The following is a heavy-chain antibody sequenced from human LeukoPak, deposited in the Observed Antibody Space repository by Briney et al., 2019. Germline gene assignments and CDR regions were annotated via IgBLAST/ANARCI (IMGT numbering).Heavy chain of an antibody. Sequence: SETLSLTCTVSGGSISSYYWSWIRQPAGKGLEWIGRIDTSGNTNYKPSLKSRVTMSVDTSKNQFSLKLSSVTAADTAVYYCARINNWNYYDYWGQGTLVTVSS. CDR2: IDTSGNT. CDR3: ARINNWNYYDY. D-gene: IGHD1-20*01. J-gene: IGHJ4*02. CDR1: GGSISSYY. V-gene: IGHV4-4*07.